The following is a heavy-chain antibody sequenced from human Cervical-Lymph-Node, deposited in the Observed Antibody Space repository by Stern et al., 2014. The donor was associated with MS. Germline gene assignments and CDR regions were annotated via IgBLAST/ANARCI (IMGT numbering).Heavy chain of an antibody. J-gene: IGHJ6*02. CDR3: AKEWSPYSSSHWTYYGMDV. CDR2: ISGSGRTK. CDR1: RFTFSKYA. V-gene: IGHV3-23*04. Sequence: EDQLVESGGGLVQPGGSLRLSCAASRFTFSKYAMSWVRQAPGKGLEWVSIISGSGRTKYFADSVKGRFTISRDNSKNMFYLQMNSLRAEDTAVYYCAKEWSPYSSSHWTYYGMDVWGQGTTVTVSS. D-gene: IGHD6-6*01.